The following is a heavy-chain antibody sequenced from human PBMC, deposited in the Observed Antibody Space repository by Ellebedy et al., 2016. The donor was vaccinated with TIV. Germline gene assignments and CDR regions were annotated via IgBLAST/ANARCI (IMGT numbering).Heavy chain of an antibody. J-gene: IGHJ5*02. Sequence: AASVKVSCKASGGTFSSYPISWVRQAPGQGLEWMGRIIPIIGIANYAQKFQGRVTITADKSTSTAYMELSSLRSEDTAVYYCAAGNDGGWFDPWGPGTRVIVSS. CDR3: AAGNDGGWFDP. CDR1: GGTFSSYP. CDR2: IIPIIGIA. D-gene: IGHD1-1*01. V-gene: IGHV1-69*02.